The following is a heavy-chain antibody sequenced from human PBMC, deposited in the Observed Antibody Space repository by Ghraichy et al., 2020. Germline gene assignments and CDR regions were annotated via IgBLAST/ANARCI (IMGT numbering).Heavy chain of an antibody. CDR2: IYTSGRT. J-gene: IGHJ4*02. Sequence: SETLSLTCTVSGGSISSYYWSWIRQPPGKGLEWIGYIYTSGRTNYNPSLKSRVTISVDTSKNQFSLKLSSVTAADTAVYYCARHVPYYYDSSGFLDYWGQGTLVTVSS. D-gene: IGHD3-22*01. CDR3: ARHVPYYYDSSGFLDY. V-gene: IGHV4-4*09. CDR1: GGSISSYY.